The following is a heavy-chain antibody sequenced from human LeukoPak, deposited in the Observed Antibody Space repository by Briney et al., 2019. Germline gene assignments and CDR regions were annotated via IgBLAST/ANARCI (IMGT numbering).Heavy chain of an antibody. V-gene: IGHV3-30*02. CDR2: IRFDGRNK. J-gene: IGHJ6*03. D-gene: IGHD1-20*01. CDR3: AKDFRFESRYNWNPYYMDV. Sequence: PGGSLRLSCAASGFTFSSYGMHWVPQAPGQGPEWVSFIRFDGRNKYSPHSVKGRFTISRDNSKNTLYLQMNSLTTEDTAVYYCAKDFRFESRYNWNPYYMDVWGNGSTVTVSS. CDR1: GFTFSSYG.